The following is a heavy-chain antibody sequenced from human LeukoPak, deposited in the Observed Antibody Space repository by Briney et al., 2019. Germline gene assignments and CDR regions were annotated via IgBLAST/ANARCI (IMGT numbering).Heavy chain of an antibody. Sequence: SQTLSLTCTVSGGSISSGGYYWSWIRQHPGKGLEWIGYIYYSGSTYYNPSLKSRVTISVDTSKNQFSLKLSSVTAADTAVYYCARVRVYYGSGSYSLDYYYYYMDVWGKGTTVTVSS. V-gene: IGHV4-31*03. CDR2: IYYSGST. D-gene: IGHD3-10*01. J-gene: IGHJ6*03. CDR3: ARVRVYYGSGSYSLDYYYYYMDV. CDR1: GGSISSGGYY.